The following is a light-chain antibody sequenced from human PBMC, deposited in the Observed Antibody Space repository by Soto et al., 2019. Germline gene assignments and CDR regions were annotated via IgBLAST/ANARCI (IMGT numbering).Light chain of an antibody. CDR2: GAV. CDR1: QSVNSN. J-gene: IGKJ1*01. Sequence: EIVMTQSPATLSVSPGERATLSCRASQSVNSNLAWYQQRPGQAPSLLIYGAVNRATNISARFSGSGSGTEFTLTLTRLQSEDFAIYYCQQYNTWPRTFGQGTKVEIK. V-gene: IGKV3D-15*01. CDR3: QQYNTWPRT.